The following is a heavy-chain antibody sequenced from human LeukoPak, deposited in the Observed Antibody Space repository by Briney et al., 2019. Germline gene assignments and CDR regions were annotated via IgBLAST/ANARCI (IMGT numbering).Heavy chain of an antibody. D-gene: IGHD6-13*01. CDR2: IYSGSST. V-gene: IGHV3-66*01. Sequence: GGSLRLSCAASGFTVSSNYMSWVRQAPGKGLEWVSVIYSGSSTYYADSVKGRFTISRDNSKNTLYLQMNSLRAEDTAVYYCARSAFIAAAATAPFDYWGQGTLVTVSS. J-gene: IGHJ4*02. CDR3: ARSAFIAAAATAPFDY. CDR1: GFTVSSNY.